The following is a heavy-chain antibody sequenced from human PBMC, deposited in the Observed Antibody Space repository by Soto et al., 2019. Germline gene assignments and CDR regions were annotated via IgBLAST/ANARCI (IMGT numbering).Heavy chain of an antibody. CDR3: ARGYGYFRQ. D-gene: IGHD4-17*01. CDR1: RDSFSADF. J-gene: IGHJ4*02. CDR2: ISQVGRA. Sequence: SESLSPTCDVPRDSFSADFCNWLRQPPGKGLEWIGEISQVGRARYNPSLETRITISVDTSKTQFSLNLTSVTDADTAVYYCARGYGYFRQWGQGGLV. V-gene: IGHV4-34*01.